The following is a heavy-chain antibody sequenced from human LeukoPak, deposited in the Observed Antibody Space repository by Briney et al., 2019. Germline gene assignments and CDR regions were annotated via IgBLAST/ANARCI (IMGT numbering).Heavy chain of an antibody. Sequence: PGGSLRLSCAASGFTFSSYGMHWVRQAPGKGLEWVAVIWYDESNKYYADSVKGRFTISRDNSKNTLYLQTNSLRAEDTAVYYCARESTNNWFDPWGQGTLVTVSS. J-gene: IGHJ5*02. CDR3: ARESTNNWFDP. V-gene: IGHV3-33*01. CDR2: IWYDESNK. CDR1: GFTFSSYG. D-gene: IGHD5/OR15-5a*01.